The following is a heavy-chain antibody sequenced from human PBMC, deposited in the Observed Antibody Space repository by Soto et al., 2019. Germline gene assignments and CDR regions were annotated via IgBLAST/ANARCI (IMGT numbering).Heavy chain of an antibody. J-gene: IGHJ6*02. Sequence: QVQLQESGPGLVKPSETLSLACTVSGGSFGNYYWSWIRQPPGKGLEWIGYIYYRGSTNYNPSLKTRATIPIDSSKHQLALRLSSVTAADSAVYYCATGLFVPDNYFSYGVDVWGHGTAVTISS. CDR2: IYYRGST. CDR3: ATGLFVPDNYFSYGVDV. CDR1: GGSFGNYY. V-gene: IGHV4-59*01. D-gene: IGHD2-21*01.